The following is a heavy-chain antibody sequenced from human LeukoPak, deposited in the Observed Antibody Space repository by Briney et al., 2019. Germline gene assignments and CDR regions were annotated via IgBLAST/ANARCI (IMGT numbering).Heavy chain of an antibody. V-gene: IGHV4-39*07. Sequence: SETLSLTCTVSGGSISSGPYYWGWIRQPPGKGLEWMGNIYYSGSTYYNPSLKSRVTISVDTSTNQFSLKLSSVTAADTAVYYCARFSGVGARYFDYWGQGTLVTVSS. CDR2: IYYSGST. J-gene: IGHJ4*02. D-gene: IGHD1-26*01. CDR1: GGSISSGPYY. CDR3: ARFSGVGARYFDY.